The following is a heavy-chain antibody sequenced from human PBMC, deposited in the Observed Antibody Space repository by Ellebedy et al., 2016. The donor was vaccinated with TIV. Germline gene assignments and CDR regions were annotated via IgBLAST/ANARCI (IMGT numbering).Heavy chain of an antibody. CDR3: ARSRLGGGHWYFDL. J-gene: IGHJ2*01. V-gene: IGHV1-18*01. CDR1: SYTFTRYG. CDR2: IAVYNGHT. D-gene: IGHD3-10*01. Sequence: ASVKVSXKVSSYTFTRYGMSWVRQAPGQGLEWMGWIAVYNGHTKYAQKFQDRVVMTTETATSTVYMELRSLRSDDTAVYYCARSRLGGGHWYFDLWGRGTLVTVSS.